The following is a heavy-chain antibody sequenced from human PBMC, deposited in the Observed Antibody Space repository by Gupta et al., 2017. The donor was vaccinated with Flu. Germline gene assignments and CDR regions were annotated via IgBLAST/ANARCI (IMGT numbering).Heavy chain of an antibody. V-gene: IGHV3-33*03. Sequence: QVQLVESGGDVVHPGRSLRLSCAASGFPFSNYAIHWVRQAPGKGLEWVAVIWSDGSATYYADSVKGRFTISRDNSKNTLFLQMNSLRAEDTAVYYCATGYGGTYPEFDYWGQGTLVTVSS. CDR3: ATGYGGTYPEFDY. J-gene: IGHJ4*02. CDR1: GFPFSNYA. D-gene: IGHD1-26*01. CDR2: IWSDGSAT.